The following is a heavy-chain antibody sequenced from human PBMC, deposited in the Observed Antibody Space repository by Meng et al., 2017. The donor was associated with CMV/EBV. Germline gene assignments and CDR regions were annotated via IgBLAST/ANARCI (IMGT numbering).Heavy chain of an antibody. Sequence: SQTLSLTCDISGDSVSSSTAAWNWIWQSPSRGLEWLGRTLYRSKWYFDYAASLKSRAAIDPDTSKNQFSLHLNSVTPDDTAVYYCVREDRGCFDYWGQGTLVTVSS. J-gene: IGHJ4*02. CDR3: VREDRGCFDY. V-gene: IGHV6-1*01. CDR1: GDSVSSSTAA. D-gene: IGHD6-19*01. CDR2: TLYRSKWYF.